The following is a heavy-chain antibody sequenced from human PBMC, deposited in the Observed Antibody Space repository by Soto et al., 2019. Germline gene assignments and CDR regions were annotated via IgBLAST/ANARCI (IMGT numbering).Heavy chain of an antibody. D-gene: IGHD4-17*01. J-gene: IGHJ6*02. CDR1: GYTFASYY. Sequence: ASVKVSCKGSGYTFASYYMHWVRQAPGQGLEWMGIINPSGGSTSYAQKFQGRVTMTRDTSTSTVYMELSSLRSEDTAVYYCARGKFRPTEDYYYYGMDVWGQGTTVTVSS. V-gene: IGHV1-46*01. CDR2: INPSGGST. CDR3: ARGKFRPTEDYYYYGMDV.